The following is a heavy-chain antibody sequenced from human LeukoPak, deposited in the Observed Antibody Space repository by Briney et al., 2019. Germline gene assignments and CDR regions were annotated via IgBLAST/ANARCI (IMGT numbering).Heavy chain of an antibody. D-gene: IGHD6-6*01. CDR1: GGSISSGGYY. Sequence: SQTLSLTCTVSGGSISSGGYYWSWIRQHPGKGLEWIGYIYYSGSTYYNPSLKSRVTISVDTSKNQFSLKLSSVTAADTAVYYCAMGLECSSSSVEGMDYYYYYMDVWGKGTTVTVSS. V-gene: IGHV4-31*03. CDR3: AMGLECSSSSVEGMDYYYYYMDV. CDR2: IYYSGST. J-gene: IGHJ6*03.